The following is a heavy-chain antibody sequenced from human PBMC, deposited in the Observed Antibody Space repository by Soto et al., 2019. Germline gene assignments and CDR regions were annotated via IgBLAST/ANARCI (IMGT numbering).Heavy chain of an antibody. V-gene: IGHV4-31*11. D-gene: IGHD5-12*01. CDR1: HGPMTSGGYY. Sequence: QVQLQESGPGLVKPSQTLSLTCAVSHGPMTSGGYYWSWIRQFPGKGLEWIGQIFHTGNTYYNPSLKSRVSMSVDTSRTKFSVMLSSVTAADTAVYFCARARDKYGGPLDYWGQGILVTVSS. CDR3: ARARDKYGGPLDY. CDR2: IFHTGNT. J-gene: IGHJ4*02.